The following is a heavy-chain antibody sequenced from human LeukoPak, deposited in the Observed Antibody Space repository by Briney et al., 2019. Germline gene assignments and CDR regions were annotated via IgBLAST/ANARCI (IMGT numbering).Heavy chain of an antibody. CDR2: IYTSGST. CDR3: AREAPYCSSTSCYVAYYYYGMDV. D-gene: IGHD2-2*01. J-gene: IGHJ6*02. Sequence: PSETLSLTCTVSGGSISSYYWSRIRQPAGKGLEWIGRIYTSGSTNYNPSLKSRVTMSVDTSKNQFSLKLSSVTAADTAVYYCAREAPYCSSTSCYVAYYYYGMDVWGQGTTVTVSS. CDR1: GGSISSYY. V-gene: IGHV4-4*07.